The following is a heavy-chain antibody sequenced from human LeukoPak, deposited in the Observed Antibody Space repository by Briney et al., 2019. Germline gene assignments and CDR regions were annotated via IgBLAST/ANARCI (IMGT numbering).Heavy chain of an antibody. Sequence: PGGSLRLSCVASGFTFSSYAMNWVRQAPGKVLEWVSSINGSGDRTYYADSVKGRFTISRDNSKNTLYLQMNSLRAEDTAVYYCAKPARTDYADYWGQGTLVTVSS. J-gene: IGHJ4*02. V-gene: IGHV3-23*01. CDR3: AKPARTDYADY. CDR1: GFTFSSYA. D-gene: IGHD1-14*01. CDR2: INGSGDRT.